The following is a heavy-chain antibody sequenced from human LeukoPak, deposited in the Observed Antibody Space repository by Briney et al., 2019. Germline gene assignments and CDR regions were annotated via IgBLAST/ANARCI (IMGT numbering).Heavy chain of an antibody. D-gene: IGHD3-22*01. CDR1: GGSISSYY. CDR2: IYTSGST. Sequence: SETLSLTCTVSGGSISSYYWRWLRQPAGKGLEWIGRIYTSGSTNYNPSLKRRVTMSVDTSKNQFSLKLSSVTAADTAVYYCARGPNGYYYDSSGPIGGAFDIWGQGTMVTVSS. V-gene: IGHV4-4*07. CDR3: ARGPNGYYYDSSGPIGGAFDI. J-gene: IGHJ3*02.